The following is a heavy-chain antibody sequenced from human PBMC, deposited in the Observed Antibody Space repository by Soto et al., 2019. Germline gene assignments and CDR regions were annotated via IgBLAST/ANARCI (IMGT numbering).Heavy chain of an antibody. V-gene: IGHV4-61*01. CDR3: ARGGGRMGDY. CDR1: GGSVSSGSYY. CDR2: IYYSGST. J-gene: IGHJ4*02. Sequence: QMQLQESGPGLVKPSETLSLTCTVSGGSVSSGSYYWNWIRQPPGKGLEWIGDIYYSGSTNYNPSLKSRVTIAVDTSKDQFSLKLSSVTAADTAVYSGARGGGRMGDYWGQGTLVTVSS. D-gene: IGHD2-15*01.